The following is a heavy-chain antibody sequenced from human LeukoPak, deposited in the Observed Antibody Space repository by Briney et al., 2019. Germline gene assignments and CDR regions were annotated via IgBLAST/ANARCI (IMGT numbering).Heavy chain of an antibody. CDR1: GESLSDYY. CDR2: IEHAGRS. CDR3: AREAVRATGSPYFFDS. V-gene: IGHV4-34*01. J-gene: IGHJ4*01. D-gene: IGHD3-9*01. Sequence: SETLSLTCAVYGESLSDYYWSWIRQTPGKGLEWIGEIEHAGRSNYSLSLKRRVVMSVDTSKNQFSLKVNSVTAAETGVYYCAREAVRATGSPYFFDSWGHGTLVTVSS.